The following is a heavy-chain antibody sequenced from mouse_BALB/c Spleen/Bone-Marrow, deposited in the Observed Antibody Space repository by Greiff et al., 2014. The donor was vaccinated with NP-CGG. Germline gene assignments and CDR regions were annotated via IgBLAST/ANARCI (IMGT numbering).Heavy chain of an antibody. V-gene: IGHV14-3*02. J-gene: IGHJ4*01. CDR2: IDPANGNT. CDR1: GFNIKDTY. Sequence: VQLQQSGAELVKPGASVKLSCTASGFNIKDTYMHWVKQRPEQGLEWIGRIDPANGNTKYDPKFQGKATITADTSSNTAYMQLSSLTSEDTTVYYCARLEYYAMDYWGQGTSVTVSS. CDR3: ARLEYYAMDY.